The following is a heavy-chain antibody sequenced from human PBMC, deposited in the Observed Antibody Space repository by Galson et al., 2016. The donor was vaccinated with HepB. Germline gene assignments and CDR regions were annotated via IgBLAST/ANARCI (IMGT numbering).Heavy chain of an antibody. Sequence: LRLSCAASGFIFSVYNMNWARQAPGKGLEWVSSISGGSSYIYYADSVKGRFTISRDNAKNSLYLQMNSLRAEDTAVYYCASRHSGWYYFDYWGQGTLVTVSS. CDR1: GFIFSVYN. CDR2: ISGGSSYI. D-gene: IGHD6-19*01. J-gene: IGHJ4*02. V-gene: IGHV3-21*01. CDR3: ASRHSGWYYFDY.